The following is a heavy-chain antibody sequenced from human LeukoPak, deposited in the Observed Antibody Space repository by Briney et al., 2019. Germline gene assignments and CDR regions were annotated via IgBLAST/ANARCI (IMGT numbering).Heavy chain of an antibody. CDR3: ARGSYGYFLDV. D-gene: IGHD2-2*03. V-gene: IGHV4-59*12. J-gene: IGHJ6*04. CDR2: DYYSGST. CDR1: GGSITDYY. Sequence: SETLSLTCTVSGGSITDYYWGWIRQPPGKGLEWIGYDYYSGSTNYNPSLKSRVTMSVDTSKNQFSLKLSSVTAADTAVYYCARGSYGYFLDVWGKGTTVTVSS.